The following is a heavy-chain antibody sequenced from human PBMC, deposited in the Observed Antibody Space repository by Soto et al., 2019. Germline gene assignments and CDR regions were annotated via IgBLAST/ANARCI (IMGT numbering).Heavy chain of an antibody. CDR3: ARGPRYCSSTSCFSGVTWFDP. CDR1: GYTFTSYG. Sequence: QVQLVQSGAEVKKPGASVKVSCKASGYTFTSYGISWVRQAPGQGLEWMGWISSYNGNTNYAQKVQGRVTMTTDKSTSITYMELRSLRSDDTAVYYCARGPRYCSSTSCFSGVTWFDPWGQGTLVTVSS. J-gene: IGHJ5*02. V-gene: IGHV1-18*04. D-gene: IGHD2-2*01. CDR2: ISSYNGNT.